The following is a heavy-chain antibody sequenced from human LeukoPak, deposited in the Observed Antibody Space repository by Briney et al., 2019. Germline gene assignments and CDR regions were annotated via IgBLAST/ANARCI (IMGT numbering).Heavy chain of an antibody. CDR2: INHSGST. J-gene: IGHJ6*03. Sequence: TSETLSLTCAVYGGSFSGYYWSWIRQPPGKGLEWIGEINHSGSTNYNPSLKSRVTISVDTSKNQFSLKLSSVTAADTAVYYCARLRTIFGVVHYYYYMDVWGKGTTVTVSS. D-gene: IGHD3-3*01. V-gene: IGHV4-34*01. CDR1: GGSFSGYY. CDR3: ARLRTIFGVVHYYYYMDV.